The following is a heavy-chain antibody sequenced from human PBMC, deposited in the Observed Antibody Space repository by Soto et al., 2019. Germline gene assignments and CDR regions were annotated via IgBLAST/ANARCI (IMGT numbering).Heavy chain of an antibody. Sequence: EVQLVESGGGLVQPGRSLRLSCAASGFTFDDYAMHWVRQAPGKVLEWVSGISWNSGSIGYADSVKGRFTISRDNAKNSLYLQMNSLRAEVTALYYCAKGGNFDYWGQGTLVTVSS. CDR3: AKGGNFDY. CDR1: GFTFDDYA. J-gene: IGHJ4*02. V-gene: IGHV3-9*01. CDR2: ISWNSGSI.